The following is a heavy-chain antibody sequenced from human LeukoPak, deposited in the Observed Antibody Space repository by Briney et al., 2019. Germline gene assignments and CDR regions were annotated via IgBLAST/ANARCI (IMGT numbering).Heavy chain of an antibody. CDR1: GFTFSTDA. J-gene: IGHJ2*01. CDR2: ITGSSTWT. Sequence: PGGSLRLSCAASGFTFSTDAITWVRQAPGRGLEWVSGITGSSTWTYYADSVKGRFTISRDNSKNTLHLQMDSLRAEDTAIYYCARELVSLGTGYFDLWGRGTLVTVSS. CDR3: ARELVSLGTGYFDL. V-gene: IGHV3-23*01. D-gene: IGHD7-27*01.